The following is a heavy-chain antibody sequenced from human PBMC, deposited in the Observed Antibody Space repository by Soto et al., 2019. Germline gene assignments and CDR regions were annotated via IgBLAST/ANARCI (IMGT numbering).Heavy chain of an antibody. V-gene: IGHV4-59*12. Sequence: PSETLSLTCTVSGGSISSYYWSWIRQPPGKGLEWIGYIYYSGSTNYNPSLKSRVTISVDTSRTQFSLNLSSVTAADTAVYYCARLTVDWFDPWGQGTLVTVSS. CDR1: GGSISSYY. CDR3: ARLTVDWFDP. CDR2: IYYSGST. J-gene: IGHJ5*02. D-gene: IGHD4-17*01.